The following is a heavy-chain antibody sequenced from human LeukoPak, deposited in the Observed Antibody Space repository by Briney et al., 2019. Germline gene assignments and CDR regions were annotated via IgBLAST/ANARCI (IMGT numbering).Heavy chain of an antibody. CDR3: ARVRYGDYAYFDY. D-gene: IGHD4-17*01. J-gene: IGHJ4*02. Sequence: SGGSLRLSCAASGFTFSSYWMSWVRQAPGKGLEWVANIKQDGSEKYYVDSVKGRFTIFRDNAKNSLYLQMNSLRAEDTAVYYCARVRYGDYAYFDYWGQGTLVTVSS. CDR1: GFTFSSYW. CDR2: IKQDGSEK. V-gene: IGHV3-7*01.